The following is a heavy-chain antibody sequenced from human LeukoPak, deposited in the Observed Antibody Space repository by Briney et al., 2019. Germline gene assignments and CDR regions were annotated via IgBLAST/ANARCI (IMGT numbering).Heavy chain of an antibody. Sequence: PGGSLRLSCAASGFTFSSYAMHWVRQAPGKGLEWVAVISYDGSNKYYADSVKGRFTISRDNSKNTLYLQMNSLRAEDTAVYYCARGGNGGGDAFDIWGQGTMVTVSS. D-gene: IGHD3-16*01. CDR3: ARGGNGGGDAFDI. V-gene: IGHV3-30-3*01. CDR2: ISYDGSNK. CDR1: GFTFSSYA. J-gene: IGHJ3*02.